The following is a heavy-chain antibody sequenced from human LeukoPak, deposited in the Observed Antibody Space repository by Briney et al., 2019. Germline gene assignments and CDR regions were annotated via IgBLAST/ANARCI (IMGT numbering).Heavy chain of an antibody. CDR1: GYTFTSYG. D-gene: IGHD1-26*01. CDR2: ISAYNGNT. J-gene: IGHJ6*03. CDR3: ARDRREAAWAVYYYYYMDV. Sequence: ASLKVSCKASGYTFTSYGINWVRQAPGQGLEWMGWISAYNGNTNYAQKFQGRVTMTRDTSISTAYMELSRLRSDDTAVYYCARDRREAAWAVYYYYYMDVWGKGTTVTVSS. V-gene: IGHV1-18*01.